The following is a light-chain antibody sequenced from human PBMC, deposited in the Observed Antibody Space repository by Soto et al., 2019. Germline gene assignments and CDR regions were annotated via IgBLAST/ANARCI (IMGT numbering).Light chain of an antibody. CDR2: DAS. CDR3: QQYNIYWT. V-gene: IGKV1-5*01. J-gene: IGKJ1*01. CDR1: QSISSF. Sequence: DIQMTQSPSTLSASVGDRVTITCRASQSISSFLAWYQQKPGKAPKLLIYDASSLEYGVPSRFSGSGSGTDFTLTISSLQPDDFATYYCQQYNIYWTFGQGTKVDIK.